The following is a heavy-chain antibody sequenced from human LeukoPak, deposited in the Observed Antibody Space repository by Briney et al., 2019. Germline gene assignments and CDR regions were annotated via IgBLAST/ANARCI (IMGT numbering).Heavy chain of an antibody. Sequence: ASVKVSCKASGYTFTSYGISWVRQATGQGLEWMGRIIPILGIANYAQKFQGRVTITADKSTSTAYMELSSLRSEDTAVYYCARAEYNWKVDYWGQGTLVTVSS. V-gene: IGHV1-69*04. D-gene: IGHD1-1*01. CDR3: ARAEYNWKVDY. J-gene: IGHJ4*02. CDR2: IIPILGIA. CDR1: GYTFTSYG.